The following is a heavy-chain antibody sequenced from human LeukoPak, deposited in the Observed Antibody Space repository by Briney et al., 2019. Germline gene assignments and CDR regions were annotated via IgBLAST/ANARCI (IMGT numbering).Heavy chain of an antibody. D-gene: IGHD1-7*01. CDR1: GFTVSSNY. Sequence: GGSLRLSCAASGFTVSSNYMTWVRQAPGKGLEWVSVIYSGGSTYYADSVKGRFTISGDNSKNTLYLQMNSLRAEDTAVYYCARSSRELGGYAPWELMPPFDYWGQGTLVTVSS. V-gene: IGHV3-66*01. J-gene: IGHJ4*02. CDR3: ARSSRELGGYAPWELMPPFDY. CDR2: IYSGGST.